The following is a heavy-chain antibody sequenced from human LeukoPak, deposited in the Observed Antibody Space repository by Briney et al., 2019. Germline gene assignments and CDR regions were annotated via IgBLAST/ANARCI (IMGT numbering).Heavy chain of an antibody. Sequence: GRSLRLSCAASGFTFSSYGMHWVRQAPGKGLEWVSAISGSGGSTYYADSVKGRFTISRDTSKNTLFLQMHSLRAEDTAVYYCAAFPSSSRFDYWGQGTLVTVSS. D-gene: IGHD2-2*01. CDR1: GFTFSSYG. V-gene: IGHV3-23*01. J-gene: IGHJ4*02. CDR3: AAFPSSSRFDY. CDR2: ISGSGGST.